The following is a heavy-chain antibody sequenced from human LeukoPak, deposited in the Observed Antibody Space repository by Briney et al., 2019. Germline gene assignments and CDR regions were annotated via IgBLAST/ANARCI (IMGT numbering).Heavy chain of an antibody. V-gene: IGHV3-23*01. CDR1: GFIFRSYA. D-gene: IGHD1-26*01. J-gene: IGHJ4*02. CDR3: ARGAKWAYYFDY. CDR2: FNETGDIP. Sequence: GGSLRLSCAASGFIFRSYAMSWVRRAPGKGLEWVAGFNETGDIPYYADSVRGRFTISRDNAKDTLYLHMNSLTAEDTAVYYCARGAKWAYYFDYWGQGTLVTVSS.